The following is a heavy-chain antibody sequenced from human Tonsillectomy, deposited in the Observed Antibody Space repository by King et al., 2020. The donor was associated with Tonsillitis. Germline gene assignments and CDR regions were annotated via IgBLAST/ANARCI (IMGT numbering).Heavy chain of an antibody. D-gene: IGHD3-22*01. CDR2: IYWDDDK. V-gene: IGHV2-5*02. Sequence: ITLTESGPTLVKPTQTLTLACTFSGFSLRNSGVGVGWIRQPPQKALEWLALIYWDDDKRYSPSLKNRLTITKDTSKNQVVLTMTNMYPVDTATYFCAHSGDSSGHYSEMGAAFDIWGQGTVVTVSS. CDR3: AHSGDSSGHYSEMGAAFDI. J-gene: IGHJ3*02. CDR1: GFSLRNSGVG.